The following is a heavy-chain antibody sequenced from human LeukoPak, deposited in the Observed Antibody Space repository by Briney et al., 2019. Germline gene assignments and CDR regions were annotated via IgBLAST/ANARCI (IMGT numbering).Heavy chain of an antibody. D-gene: IGHD6-13*01. V-gene: IGHV3-21*01. CDR1: GFTFSTYN. CDR3: ATSFGPVIAAAGTGAD. J-gene: IGHJ4*02. Sequence: PGGSLRLSCAASGFTFSTYNMNWVRQAPGKGLEWVSSITSSSSYTFYADSVKGRFTISRDNAKNSLYLQMNSLRAEDTAIYYCATSFGPVIAAAGTGADWGQGTLVTVSS. CDR2: ITSSSSYT.